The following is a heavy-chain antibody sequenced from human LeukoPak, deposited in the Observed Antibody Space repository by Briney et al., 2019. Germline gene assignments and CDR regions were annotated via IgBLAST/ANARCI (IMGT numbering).Heavy chain of an antibody. J-gene: IGHJ4*02. Sequence: GGSLRLSCAASGFTFSSYGMHWVRQAPGKGLEWVSSISGSGSYIFYADSVKGRFTISRDNAKNSLYLQMNSLRAEDTAVYYCASDRSLIASLYYFDNWGQGTLVTVSS. D-gene: IGHD3-22*01. CDR3: ASDRSLIASLYYFDN. V-gene: IGHV3-21*01. CDR1: GFTFSSYG. CDR2: ISGSGSYI.